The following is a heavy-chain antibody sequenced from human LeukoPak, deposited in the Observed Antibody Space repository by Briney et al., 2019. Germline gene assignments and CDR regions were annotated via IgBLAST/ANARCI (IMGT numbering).Heavy chain of an antibody. CDR2: ISASGGST. CDR1: GFTLSSYA. J-gene: IGHJ6*03. CDR3: AKVMKGSERLTMVRGVIIKTAGLYYMDV. D-gene: IGHD3-10*01. Sequence: GGSLRLSCAASGFTLSSYAMSWVRQAPGKGLEWVSSISASGGSTNYADSVKGLFTISRENSKNTVYLQMNSMRAEDTAVYYCAKVMKGSERLTMVRGVIIKTAGLYYMDVWGKGTTVTVSS. V-gene: IGHV3-23*01.